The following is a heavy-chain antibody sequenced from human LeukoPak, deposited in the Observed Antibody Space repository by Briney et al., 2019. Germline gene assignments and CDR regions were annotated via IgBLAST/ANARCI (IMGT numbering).Heavy chain of an antibody. Sequence: SETLSLTCTVSGGSISSSSYYWAWIRQPPGKGLEWIGYIYYSGSTNYNPSLKSPVTISVDTSKNQFSLKLSSVTAADTAVYYCARVRGVGAPFFFDYWGQGTLVTVSS. J-gene: IGHJ4*02. CDR1: GGSISSSSYY. CDR2: IYYSGST. CDR3: ARVRGVGAPFFFDY. V-gene: IGHV4-61*05. D-gene: IGHD3-3*01.